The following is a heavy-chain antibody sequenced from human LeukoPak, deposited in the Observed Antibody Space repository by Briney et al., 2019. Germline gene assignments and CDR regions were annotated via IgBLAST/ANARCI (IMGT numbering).Heavy chain of an antibody. CDR1: DYSISSGYGYY. V-gene: IGHV4-61*08. D-gene: IGHD3-22*01. J-gene: IGHJ4*02. Sequence: SETLSLTCTVSDYSISSGYGYYWGWIRQRPGKGLEWIGYISYSGSTNYNSSLESRVTISVDTSKIQFSLNLSSVTAADTAVYYCARAPSMILPYYFDYWGQGALVTVSS. CDR3: ARAPSMILPYYFDY. CDR2: ISYSGST.